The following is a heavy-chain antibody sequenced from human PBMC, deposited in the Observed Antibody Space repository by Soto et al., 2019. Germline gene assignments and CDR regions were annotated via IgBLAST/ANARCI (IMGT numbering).Heavy chain of an antibody. CDR2: TYYSGST. J-gene: IGHJ5*02. CDR1: GGSVSSGGYY. Sequence: SETLSLTCTVSGGSVSSGGYYWSWIRQHPGKGLEWIGYTYYSGSTYYNPSLKSRVTISVDTSKNQFSLKLSSVTAADTAVYYCVRDVAAATGGGLFDPWGQGTPVTVSS. V-gene: IGHV4-31*03. D-gene: IGHD6-13*01. CDR3: VRDVAAATGGGLFDP.